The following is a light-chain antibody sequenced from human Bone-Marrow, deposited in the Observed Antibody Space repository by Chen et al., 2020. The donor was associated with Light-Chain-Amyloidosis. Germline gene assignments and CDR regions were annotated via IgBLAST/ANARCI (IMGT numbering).Light chain of an antibody. CDR3: QQYGTSPLT. CDR2: GSS. J-gene: IGKJ4*01. CDR1: QTISSNY. Sequence: EIVLTQSPGTLSLSPGEGANLSCRASQTISSNYLTWYQQKFGPAPRLLIYGSSSRATGIPDMFTGSGYGTDFTLTINRLEPEDFAMYYYQQYGTSPLTFGGGTKVEIK. V-gene: IGKV3-20*01.